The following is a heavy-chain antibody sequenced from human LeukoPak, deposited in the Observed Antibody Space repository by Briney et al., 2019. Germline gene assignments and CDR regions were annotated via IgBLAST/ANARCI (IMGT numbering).Heavy chain of an antibody. Sequence: PSETLSLTCSVSGGSISNYYWNWLRQPAGKGLEWIGRIYASGGTNYNPSLKSRVIISMDKSKNHFSLNLKSVTAADTAFYYCARDFYGDDGHHPFDYWGQGIQVTVSS. D-gene: IGHD2/OR15-2a*01. CDR2: IYASGGT. CDR3: ARDFYGDDGHHPFDY. CDR1: GGSISNYY. J-gene: IGHJ4*02. V-gene: IGHV4-4*07.